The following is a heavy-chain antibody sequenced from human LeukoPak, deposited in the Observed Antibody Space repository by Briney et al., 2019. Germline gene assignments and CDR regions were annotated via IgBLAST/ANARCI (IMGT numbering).Heavy chain of an antibody. D-gene: IGHD2-2*01. J-gene: IGHJ4*02. CDR2: INHSGST. CDR3: ASGHCSSTSCPLFDY. Sequence: SETLSLTCAVYGGSFSGYYWSWIRQPPGRGLEWIGEINHSGSTNYNPSLKSRVTISVDTSKNQFSLKLSSVTAADTAVHYCASGHCSSTSCPLFDYWGQGTLVTVSS. CDR1: GGSFSGYY. V-gene: IGHV4-34*01.